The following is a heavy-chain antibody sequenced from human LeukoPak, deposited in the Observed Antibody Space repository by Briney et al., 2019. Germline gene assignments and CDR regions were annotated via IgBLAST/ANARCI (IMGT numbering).Heavy chain of an antibody. J-gene: IGHJ4*02. V-gene: IGHV3-30*03. CDR1: GFTFSSYG. CDR2: ISYDGSNK. Sequence: GRSLRLSCAASGFTFSSYGMHWVRQAPGKGLEWVAVISYDGSNKYYADSVKGRFTISRDNAKNSLYLQMNSLRAEDTAVYYCARDSGRHGFDYWGQGTLVTVSS. D-gene: IGHD3-10*01. CDR3: ARDSGRHGFDY.